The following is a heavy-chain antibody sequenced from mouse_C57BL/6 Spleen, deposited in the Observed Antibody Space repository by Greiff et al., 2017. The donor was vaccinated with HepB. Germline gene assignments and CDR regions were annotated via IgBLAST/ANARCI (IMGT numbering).Heavy chain of an antibody. Sequence: QQPCKASGYTFTSYWMHWVKQRPIQGLEWIGNIDPSDSETHYNQKFKDKATLTVDKSSSTAYMQLSSLTSEDSAVYYCARDGPFAYWGQGTLVTVSA. CDR3: ARDGPFAY. V-gene: IGHV1-52*01. J-gene: IGHJ3*01. CDR1: GYTFTSYW. CDR2: IDPSDSET. D-gene: IGHD2-3*01.